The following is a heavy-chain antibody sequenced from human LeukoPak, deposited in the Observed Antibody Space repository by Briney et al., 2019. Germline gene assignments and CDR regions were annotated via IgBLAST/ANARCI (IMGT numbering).Heavy chain of an antibody. CDR3: AKAPGMGDAFDI. CDR2: ISGSGVST. J-gene: IGHJ3*02. D-gene: IGHD3-10*01. V-gene: IGHV3-23*01. Sequence: PGGSLRVSCAASGFTFSSYGMSWVRQAPGKGLEWVSAISGSGVSTYYADSVKGRFTMSRDNSKNTLYLQMNSLRAEDTAVYYCAKAPGMGDAFDIWGQGTMVTVSS. CDR1: GFTFSSYG.